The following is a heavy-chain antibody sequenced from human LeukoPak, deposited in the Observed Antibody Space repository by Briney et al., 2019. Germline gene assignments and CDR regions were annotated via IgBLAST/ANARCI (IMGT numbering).Heavy chain of an antibody. D-gene: IGHD4-17*01. J-gene: IGHJ4*02. CDR2: INHIGST. V-gene: IGHV4-34*01. CDR3: ARVSRPTVTTRVRGRPFDY. CDR1: GGSFSGYY. Sequence: KPSETLSLTCAVYGGSFSGYYRSWIRQPPGKGLEWIGEINHIGSTNYNPSLKSRVTISVDTSKNQFSLKLSSVTAADTAVYYCARVSRPTVTTRVRGRPFDYWGQGTLVTVSS.